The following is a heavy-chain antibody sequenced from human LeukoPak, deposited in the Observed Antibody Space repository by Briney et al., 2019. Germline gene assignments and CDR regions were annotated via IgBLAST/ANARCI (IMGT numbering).Heavy chain of an antibody. Sequence: GGSLRLSCATSGFTFSSYGMSWVRQAPGKGLEYVSAISSNGGSTYYANSVKGRFTISRDNSKNTLYLQMGSLRAEDMAVYYCARAVEMATIDYWGQGTLVTVSS. CDR1: GFTFSSYG. J-gene: IGHJ4*02. CDR3: ARAVEMATIDY. CDR2: ISSNGGST. D-gene: IGHD5-24*01. V-gene: IGHV3-64*01.